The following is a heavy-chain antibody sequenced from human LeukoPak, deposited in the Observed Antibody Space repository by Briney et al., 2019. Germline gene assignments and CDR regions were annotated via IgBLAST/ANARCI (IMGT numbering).Heavy chain of an antibody. V-gene: IGHV4-39*01. CDR1: GGSISSSSYY. Sequence: SETLSLTCSVSGGSISSSSYYWNWIRQPPGKVLEWVGSIYYSGTTYYNSSLKSRVTISEDTSKNRFSLMLTSVTAADTAVYYCARQVSDYFYYYIDVWGEGTTVIVSS. J-gene: IGHJ6*03. CDR2: IYYSGTT. CDR3: ARQVSDYFYYYIDV.